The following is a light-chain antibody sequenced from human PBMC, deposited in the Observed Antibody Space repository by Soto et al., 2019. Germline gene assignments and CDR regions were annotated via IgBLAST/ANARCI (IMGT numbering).Light chain of an antibody. CDR1: QSVSSIY. CDR3: QQYGSSALT. V-gene: IGKV3-20*01. J-gene: IGKJ4*01. Sequence: EIVLTQSPGTLSLSPGERATLSCRASQSVSSIYLAWYQQKHGQAPRLLIYGASSRPTGIPDRVSGSGAGTDFTLAISRLEPEDFAVYYCQQYGSSALTFGGGTKVEIK. CDR2: GAS.